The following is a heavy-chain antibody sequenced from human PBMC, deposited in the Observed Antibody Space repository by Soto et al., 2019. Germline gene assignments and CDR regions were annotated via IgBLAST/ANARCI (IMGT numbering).Heavy chain of an antibody. Sequence: ASVKVSCKVSGRTLTELSMHWVRQAPGKGLEWMGGFDPEDGETIYAQKFQGRVTMTEDTSTDTAYMELSSLRSEDTAVYYCAPAPESTPVLSGYGYWGQGTLVSVSS. CDR2: FDPEDGET. V-gene: IGHV1-24*01. D-gene: IGHD6-25*01. CDR1: GRTLTELS. CDR3: APAPESTPVLSGYGY. J-gene: IGHJ4*02.